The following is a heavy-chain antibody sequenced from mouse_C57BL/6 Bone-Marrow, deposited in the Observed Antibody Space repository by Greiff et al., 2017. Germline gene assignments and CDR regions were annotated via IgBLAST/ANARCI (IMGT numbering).Heavy chain of an antibody. CDR1: GYTFTSYN. CDR3: ARSGRDYFDY. CDR2: IYPGNGDT. D-gene: IGHD3-2*02. V-gene: IGHV1-12*01. J-gene: IGHJ2*01. Sequence: SGAELVRPGASVKMSCKASGYTFTSYNMPWVKQTPRQGLEWIGAIYPGNGDTSYNQKFKGKATLNVDKSSSTAYRQLSSLTSEDSAVYFCARSGRDYFDYWGQGTTLTVAS.